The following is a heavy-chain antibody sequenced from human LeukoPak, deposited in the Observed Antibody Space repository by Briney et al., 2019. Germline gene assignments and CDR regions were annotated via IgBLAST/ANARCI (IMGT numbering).Heavy chain of an antibody. V-gene: IGHV3-7*01. Sequence: GGSLRLSCAASGFTFSSYWMSWVRQAPGKGLEWVANIKQDGSEKYYVDSVKGRFTISRDNAKNSLYLQMNSLRAEDTAVYYCARDGLYAVGSGSLTYFDYWGQGTLVTVSS. CDR1: GFTFSSYW. J-gene: IGHJ4*02. D-gene: IGHD3-10*01. CDR3: ARDGLYAVGSGSLTYFDY. CDR2: IKQDGSEK.